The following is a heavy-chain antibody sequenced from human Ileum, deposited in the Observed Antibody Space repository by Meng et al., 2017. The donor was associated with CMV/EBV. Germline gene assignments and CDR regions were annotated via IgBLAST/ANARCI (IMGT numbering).Heavy chain of an antibody. CDR1: GGAFSGYY. J-gene: IGHJ4*02. CDR2: FNHYGST. CDR3: ASGKSNLEY. V-gene: IGHV4-34*01. Sequence: QLTELGAGCFNTAESLTRACPVYGGAFSGYYWGWIRQVPGKGLEWIGEFNHYGSTNYNPSLKSRVTISVDTSKNQFSLNLSSVTAADTAVYYCASGKSNLEYWGQGTLVTVSS. D-gene: IGHD4-11*01.